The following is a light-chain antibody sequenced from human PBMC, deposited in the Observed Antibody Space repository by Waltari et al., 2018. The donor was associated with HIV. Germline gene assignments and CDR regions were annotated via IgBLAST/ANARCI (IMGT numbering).Light chain of an antibody. V-gene: IGLV3-25*03. CDR1: ALTKRY. CDR2: KDT. CDR3: QSSDSSGVDFVV. Sequence: DLTQPPSVSVPPGQTATITCPGDALTKRYGSWYQKKSGQAPVLLINKDTERLSGIPERFSGSSSGTSLTLTINEVRAEDEAEYYCQSSDSSGVDFVVFGGGTKLTV. J-gene: IGLJ2*01.